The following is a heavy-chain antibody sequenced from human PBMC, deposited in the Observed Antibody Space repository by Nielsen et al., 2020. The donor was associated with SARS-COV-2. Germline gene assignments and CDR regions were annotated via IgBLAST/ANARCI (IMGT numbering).Heavy chain of an antibody. J-gene: IGHJ4*02. Sequence: GESLKISCSASGFTFRSYSMNWVRQAPGKGLEWVSSISTTSRDMYYADSVKGRFTISRDNTKNSLYLQMNSLRAEDTAVYYCARDPEYYDILTGHYLRYFDYWGQGTLVTVSS. CDR3: ARDPEYYDILTGHYLRYFDY. CDR1: GFTFRSYS. V-gene: IGHV3-21*01. CDR2: ISTTSRDM. D-gene: IGHD3-9*01.